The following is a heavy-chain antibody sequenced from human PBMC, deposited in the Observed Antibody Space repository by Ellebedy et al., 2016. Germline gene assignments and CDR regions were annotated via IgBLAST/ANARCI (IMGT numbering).Heavy chain of an antibody. D-gene: IGHD3-22*01. Sequence: GGSLRLSCAASGFSFSSSAVSWVRQAPGKGLEWVSAISTSGRNTYYADSVKGRFTIARDNSKNTLYLQVNSLRAEDTAVYYCAPMGGGDYDSSGSRSRFEYWGQGTLVIVSS. CDR1: GFSFSSSA. CDR3: APMGGGDYDSSGSRSRFEY. J-gene: IGHJ4*02. CDR2: ISTSGRNT. V-gene: IGHV3-23*01.